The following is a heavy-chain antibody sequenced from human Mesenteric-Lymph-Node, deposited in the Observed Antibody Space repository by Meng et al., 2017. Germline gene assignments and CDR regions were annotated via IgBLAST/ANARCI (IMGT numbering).Heavy chain of an antibody. D-gene: IGHD6-19*01. V-gene: IGHV3-23*01. CDR2: ISGSGGST. J-gene: IGHJ5*02. Sequence: GESLKISCAASGFTFSSYAMSWVRQAPGKGLKWVSTISGSGGSTYYAASVKGRFTISRDSSKNTLYLQMNSLSAEDTALYYCAKGGYTSGWFGVNWFDPWGQGTLVTVSS. CDR1: GFTFSSYA. CDR3: AKGGYTSGWFGVNWFDP.